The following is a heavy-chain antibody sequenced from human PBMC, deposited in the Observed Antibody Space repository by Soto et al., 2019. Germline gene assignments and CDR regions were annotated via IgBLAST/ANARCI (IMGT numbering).Heavy chain of an antibody. Sequence: QVQLRESGPGLVKPSETLSVTCTVSSGSIGTYFWSWIRHPPWKGLEWIGYIYYSGTTNYNPSLMSRVALFLDTCTNQLSLSLSSVTAADTAVYYCARRRGGTYDDFDIWGQGTLVTVSS. CDR1: SGSIGTYF. V-gene: IGHV4-59*01. CDR3: ARRRGGTYDDFDI. J-gene: IGHJ3*02. D-gene: IGHD3-16*01. CDR2: IYYSGTT.